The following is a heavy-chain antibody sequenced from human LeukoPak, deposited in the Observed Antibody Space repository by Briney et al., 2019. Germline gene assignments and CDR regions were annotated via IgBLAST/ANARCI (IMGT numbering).Heavy chain of an antibody. CDR2: IYYSGST. CDR3: ARLGQLVVAFDY. J-gene: IGHJ4*02. V-gene: IGHV4-39*01. CDR1: GGSISSSSYY. D-gene: IGHD6-6*01. Sequence: PSETLSPTCTVSGGSISSSSYYWGWIRQPPGKGLEWIGSIYYSGSTYYNPSLKSRVTISVDTSKNQFSLKLSSVTAADTAVYYCARLGQLVVAFDYWGQGTLVTVSS.